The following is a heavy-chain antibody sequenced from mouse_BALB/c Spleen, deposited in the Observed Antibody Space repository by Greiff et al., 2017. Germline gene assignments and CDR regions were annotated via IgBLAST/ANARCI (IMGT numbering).Heavy chain of an antibody. CDR1: GFTFSSYA. V-gene: IGHV5-9-3*01. CDR2: ISSGGSYT. J-gene: IGHJ3*01. Sequence: EVQLVASGGGLVKPGGSLKLSCAASGFTFSSYAMSWVRQTPAKRLEWVATISSGGSYTYYPDSVKGRFTISRDNAKNTLYLQMSSLRSEDTAMYYCARHEGGIDYDEAWFAYGGQGKLGTV. D-gene: IGHD2-4*01. CDR3: ARHEGGIDYDEAWFAY.